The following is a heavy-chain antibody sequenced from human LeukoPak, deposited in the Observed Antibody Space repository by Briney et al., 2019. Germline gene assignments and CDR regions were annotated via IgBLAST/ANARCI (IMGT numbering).Heavy chain of an antibody. CDR2: IKYDGTHK. J-gene: IGHJ4*02. CDR3: ASSHDSSGND. Sequence: GGSLRLSCVASGISFSSYWMAWVRQAPGKGLEWVANIKYDGTHKFYADSVKGRFTISRDNAKNSLFLEMNSLRADDTAVYFCASSHDSSGNDWGQGTLITVSS. V-gene: IGHV3-7*01. CDR1: GISFSSYW. D-gene: IGHD3-22*01.